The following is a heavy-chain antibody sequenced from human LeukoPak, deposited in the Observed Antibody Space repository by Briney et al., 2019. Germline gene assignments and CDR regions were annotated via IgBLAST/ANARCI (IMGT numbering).Heavy chain of an antibody. D-gene: IGHD3-16*01. CDR3: ARDSHGYGGLDY. V-gene: IGHV3-64*01. CDR2: ISSNGGST. CDR1: GFTFSGYA. Sequence: GGSLRLSCAASGFTFSGYAMHWVRQAPGKGLEYVSAISSNGGSTYYANSVKGRFTISRDNSKNTLYLQMGSLRAEDMAVYYCARDSHGYGGLDYWGQGTLVTVSS. J-gene: IGHJ4*02.